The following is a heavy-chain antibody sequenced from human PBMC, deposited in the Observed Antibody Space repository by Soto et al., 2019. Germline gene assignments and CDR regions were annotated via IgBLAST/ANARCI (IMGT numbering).Heavy chain of an antibody. D-gene: IGHD6-6*01. CDR3: ARVAGSSRGYFDY. V-gene: IGHV4-30-2*01. Sequence: QLQLQESGSGLVKPSQTLSLTCAVSGDSINNGGYSWRWIRQPPGKGLEWIGYIYHSGITSYSPSLTSRVAISADRPNNQFSLRLSSVTAADTAVYYCARVAGSSRGYFDYWGQGTLVTVSA. J-gene: IGHJ4*02. CDR1: GDSINNGGYS. CDR2: IYHSGIT.